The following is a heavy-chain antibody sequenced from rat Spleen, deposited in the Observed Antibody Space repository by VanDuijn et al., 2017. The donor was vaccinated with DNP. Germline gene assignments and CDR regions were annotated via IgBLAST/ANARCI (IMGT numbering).Heavy chain of an antibody. J-gene: IGHJ2*01. CDR2: ISYDGSAT. V-gene: IGHV5-31*01. CDR1: GFTFNNFW. D-gene: IGHD1-4*01. Sequence: EVQLVESGGGLVQPGGSLKLSCVASGFTFNNFWMNWVRQAPAKGLEWVASISYDGSATSYRDSVKGRFTVSRDNAKSTLYLQMNSLRSEDTATYYCAGRPPPTRGPFDYWGQGVTVTVSS. CDR3: AGRPPPTRGPFDY.